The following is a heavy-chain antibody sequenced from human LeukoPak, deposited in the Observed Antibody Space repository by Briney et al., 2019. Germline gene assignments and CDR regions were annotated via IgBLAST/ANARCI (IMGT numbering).Heavy chain of an antibody. CDR2: FDPEDGET. J-gene: IGHJ4*02. Sequence: ASVKVSCKVSGYTLTELSMHWVRQAPGKGLEWMGGFDPEDGETIYAQKFQGRVTMTEDTSTDTAYMELSSLRSEDTAVYYCATCLNYDFWSAGTYYFDYWGRGTLVTVSS. CDR1: GYTLTELS. CDR3: ATCLNYDFWSAGTYYFDY. D-gene: IGHD3-3*01. V-gene: IGHV1-24*01.